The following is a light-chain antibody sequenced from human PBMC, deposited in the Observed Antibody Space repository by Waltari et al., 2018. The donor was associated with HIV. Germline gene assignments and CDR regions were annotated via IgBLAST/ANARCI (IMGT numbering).Light chain of an antibody. CDR2: GNS. CDR1: SSNIGAGYD. V-gene: IGLV1-40*01. Sequence: QSVLTQPPSVSGAPGQRVTISCTGSSSNIGAGYDVHWYQHLPGTAPKLLIYGNSTRPSGVPDRFSGSKSGTSSSLAITGLQAEDEADYYCQSYDSSLSGGDVVFGGGTKLTVL. CDR3: QSYDSSLSGGDVV. J-gene: IGLJ2*01.